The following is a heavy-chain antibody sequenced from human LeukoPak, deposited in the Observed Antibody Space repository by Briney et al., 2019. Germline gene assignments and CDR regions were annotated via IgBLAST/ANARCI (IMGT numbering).Heavy chain of an antibody. V-gene: IGHV3-23*01. Sequence: GGSLRLSCAASGFTFSSYAMSWVRQAPGKGPEWVSAISGSGGSTYYADSVKGRFTISRDNSKNMLYLQMNSLRAEDTAVYYCAKDTRVIVGATGPHFDYWGQGTLVTVSS. CDR1: GFTFSSYA. J-gene: IGHJ4*02. D-gene: IGHD1-26*01. CDR2: ISGSGGST. CDR3: AKDTRVIVGATGPHFDY.